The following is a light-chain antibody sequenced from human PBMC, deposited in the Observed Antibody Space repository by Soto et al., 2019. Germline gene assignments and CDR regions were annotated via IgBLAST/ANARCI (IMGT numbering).Light chain of an antibody. J-gene: IGKJ1*01. CDR1: QSISSW. V-gene: IGKV1-5*01. Sequence: IQMTQSPSTLSASLGDRVTITCRACQSISSWLAWYQQKPGKAPKLLIYDASSLESGVPSRFSGSGSGTEFTLTISSLQPDDFATYYCQQYNSYSFGKGTKVDIK. CDR3: QQYNSYS. CDR2: DAS.